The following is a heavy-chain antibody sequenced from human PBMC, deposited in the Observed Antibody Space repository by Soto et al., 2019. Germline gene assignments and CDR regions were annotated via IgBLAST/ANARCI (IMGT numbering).Heavy chain of an antibody. CDR2: ISYDGSNK. CDR1: GFTFSSYA. J-gene: IGHJ4*02. V-gene: IGHV3-30-3*01. Sequence: QPGGSLRLSCAASGFTFSSYAMHWVRQAPGKGLEWVAVISYDGSNKYYADSVKGRFTISRDNSKNTLYLQMNSLRAEDTAVYYCARDVRIRYFDCSYFDYWGQGTLVTVSS. D-gene: IGHD3-9*01. CDR3: ARDVRIRYFDCSYFDY.